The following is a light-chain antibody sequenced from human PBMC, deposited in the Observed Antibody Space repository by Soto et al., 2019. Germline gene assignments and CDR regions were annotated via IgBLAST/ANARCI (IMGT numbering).Light chain of an antibody. V-gene: IGKV3-15*01. Sequence: EIVLAQSPATLSVSPGERVTLSCRATQTIVNKLAWYLQRPGQAPRLLMYGAATRASGIPDRFSGSGSGTEFTLTISSLQSEDFAFFYCQQYDGWPRTFGQGTKVDIK. J-gene: IGKJ1*01. CDR1: QTIVNK. CDR2: GAA. CDR3: QQYDGWPRT.